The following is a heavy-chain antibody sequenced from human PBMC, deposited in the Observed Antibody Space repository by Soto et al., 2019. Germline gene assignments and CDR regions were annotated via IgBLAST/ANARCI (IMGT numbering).Heavy chain of an antibody. Sequence: GVSLRLSFAASGFTFSSYAMHWFRQAPGKGLEYVSAISSNGGSTYYANSVKGRFTISRDNSKNTLYLQMGSLRAEDMAVYYCARELEIGITGTTGYWGQGTLVTVSS. J-gene: IGHJ4*02. V-gene: IGHV3-64*01. D-gene: IGHD1-7*01. CDR1: GFTFSSYA. CDR2: ISSNGGST. CDR3: ARELEIGITGTTGY.